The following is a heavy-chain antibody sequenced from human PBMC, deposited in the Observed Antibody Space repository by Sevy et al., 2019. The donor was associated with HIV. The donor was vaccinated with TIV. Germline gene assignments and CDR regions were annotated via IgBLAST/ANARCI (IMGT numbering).Heavy chain of an antibody. V-gene: IGHV1-2*02. Sequence: ASVKVSCKASGYTFTGYFIHWVRQAPGQGLEWMGWINPNSGVTNYAQKFQGRVTMTRDTSISTAYIELSRLRSDDTAVYFCARDLEYSSGFYKGGYYFDYWGQGTLVTVSS. CDR1: GYTFTGYF. CDR3: ARDLEYSSGFYKGGYYFDY. D-gene: IGHD3-22*01. J-gene: IGHJ4*02. CDR2: INPNSGVT.